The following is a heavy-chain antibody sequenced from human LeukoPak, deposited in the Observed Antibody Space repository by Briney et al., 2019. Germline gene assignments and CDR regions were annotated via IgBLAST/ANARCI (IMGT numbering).Heavy chain of an antibody. CDR2: ISYDGSNK. CDR1: GFTFSSYG. J-gene: IGHJ4*02. Sequence: GGSLRLSCAASGFTFSSYGMHWVRQAPGKGLEWVAVISYDGSNKYYADSVKGRFTISRDNSKNTLYLQMNSLRAEDTAVYYCAKATPDSSFDYWGQGTLVTVSS. V-gene: IGHV3-30*18. D-gene: IGHD6-6*01. CDR3: AKATPDSSFDY.